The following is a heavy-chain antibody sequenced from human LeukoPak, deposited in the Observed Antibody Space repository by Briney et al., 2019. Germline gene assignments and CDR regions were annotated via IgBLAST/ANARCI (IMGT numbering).Heavy chain of an antibody. D-gene: IGHD2-2*03. CDR1: GFTVSSNY. CDR3: ARGEVGYCSSTSCSKGAFDI. J-gene: IGHJ3*02. CDR2: IYSGGST. Sequence: GGSLRLSCAASGFTVSSNYMSWVRQAPGKGLEWVSVIYSGGSTYYADSVKGRFTISRDNSKNTLYLQMNSLRAEDTAVYYCARGEVGYCSSTSCSKGAFDIWGQGTMVAVSS. V-gene: IGHV3-53*01.